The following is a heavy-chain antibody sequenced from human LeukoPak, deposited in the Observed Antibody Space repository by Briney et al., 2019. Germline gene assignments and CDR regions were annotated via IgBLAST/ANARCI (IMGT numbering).Heavy chain of an antibody. CDR1: GYSISSGYY. CDR2: MYHTGST. Sequence: SETLSLTCTVSGYSISSGYYWGWIRQPPGKGLEWIGSMYHTGSTYYNPSLKSRVTISVDTSKNQFSLKLSSVTAADTAVYYCARRRPGYNWNDGFWFDPWGQGTLVTVSS. J-gene: IGHJ5*02. CDR3: ARRRPGYNWNDGFWFDP. V-gene: IGHV4-38-2*02. D-gene: IGHD1-1*01.